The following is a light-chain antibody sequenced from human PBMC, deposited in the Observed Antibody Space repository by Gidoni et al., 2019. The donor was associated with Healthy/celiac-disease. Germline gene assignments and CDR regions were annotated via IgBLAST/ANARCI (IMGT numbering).Light chain of an antibody. V-gene: IGKV3-20*01. CDR3: QQYGSSPYT. CDR2: GAS. CDR1: QSVSSSY. Sequence: EIVLTQSPGTLSLSPGERATLSCRASQSVSSSYLAWYQQNPGQAPRLLIYGASSRATGIPDRFSGSGSGTDFTLTISRLGPEDFAVYYCQQYGSSPYTFGQGTKLEI. J-gene: IGKJ2*01.